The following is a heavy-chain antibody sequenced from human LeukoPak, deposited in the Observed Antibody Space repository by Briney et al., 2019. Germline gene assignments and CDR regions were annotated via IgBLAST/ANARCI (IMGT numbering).Heavy chain of an antibody. V-gene: IGHV3-48*01. CDR3: ARAVGYCSSSICYRFDY. J-gene: IGHJ4*02. CDR2: ISSSSSTI. D-gene: IGHD2-2*01. CDR1: GFTFSSYS. Sequence: GGSLRPSCAASGFTFSSYSMIWVRQAPGKGLKWVSYISSSSSTIYYADSVKGRFTISRDNAKNSLYLQMNSLRAEDTAVYYCARAVGYCSSSICYRFDYWGQGTLVTVSS.